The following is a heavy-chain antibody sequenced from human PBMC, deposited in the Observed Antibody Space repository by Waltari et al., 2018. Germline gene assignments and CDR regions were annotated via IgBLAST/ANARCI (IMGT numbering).Heavy chain of an antibody. CDR2: IKEDGGEK. D-gene: IGHD3-10*01. V-gene: IGHV3-7*01. J-gene: IGHJ4*02. CDR1: GLTLRKFW. CDR3: ARDRGYFDY. Sequence: EVQMVESGGGLVQPGGSLRLSCAASGLTLRKFWMGWVRQAPGKGLEWVASIKEDGGEKYYVDSLKGRIIISRDNAKNSLYLQMNSLRVEDTAVYYCARDRGYFDYWGLGTLVTVSS.